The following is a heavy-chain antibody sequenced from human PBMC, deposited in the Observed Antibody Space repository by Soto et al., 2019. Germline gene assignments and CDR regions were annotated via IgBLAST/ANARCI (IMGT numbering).Heavy chain of an antibody. D-gene: IGHD3-3*01. CDR3: ARAQTIFGIITVFDY. CDR2: IYYSGST. CDR1: GGSINSGGYY. V-gene: IGHV4-31*03. J-gene: IGHJ4*02. Sequence: LXLTCTVSGGSINSGGYYWSWIRQHPGKGLEWIGYIYYSGSTYYNPSLKSRVTISVDTSKNQFSLKLTSVTAADTAVYFCARAQTIFGIITVFDYWGQGTLVTGSS.